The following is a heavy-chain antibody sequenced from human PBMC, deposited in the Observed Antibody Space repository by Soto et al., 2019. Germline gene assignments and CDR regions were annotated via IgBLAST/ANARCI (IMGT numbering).Heavy chain of an antibody. V-gene: IGHV4-30-4*01. CDR2: IYYSGST. Sequence: SETLSLTCTVSGGSISSGDYYWSWIRQPPGKGLEWIGYIYYSGSTYYNPSLKSRVTISVDTSKNQFSLKLSSVTAADTAVYYCASYCISTSCYDGLDYWGQRTPVTVSS. J-gene: IGHJ4*02. D-gene: IGHD2-2*01. CDR1: GGSISSGDYY. CDR3: ASYCISTSCYDGLDY.